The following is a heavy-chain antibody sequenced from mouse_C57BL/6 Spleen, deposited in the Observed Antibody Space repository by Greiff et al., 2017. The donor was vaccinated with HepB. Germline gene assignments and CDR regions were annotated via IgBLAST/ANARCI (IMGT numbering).Heavy chain of an antibody. CDR2: IDPSDSYT. Sequence: QVQLQQPGAELVMPGASVKLSCKASGYTFTSYWMHWVKQRPGQGLEWIGEIDPSDSYTNYNQKFKGKSTLTVDKSSSTAYMQLSSLTSEDSAVYYCARPFMVNYFDYWGQGTTLTVSS. CDR1: GYTFTSYW. J-gene: IGHJ2*01. D-gene: IGHD2-2*01. CDR3: ARPFMVNYFDY. V-gene: IGHV1-69*01.